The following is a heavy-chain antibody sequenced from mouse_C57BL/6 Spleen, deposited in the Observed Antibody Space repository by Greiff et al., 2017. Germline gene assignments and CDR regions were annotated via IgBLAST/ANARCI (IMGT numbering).Heavy chain of an antibody. V-gene: IGHV1-66*01. J-gene: IGHJ4*01. D-gene: IGHD1-2*01. Sequence: VQLQQSGPELVKPGASVKISCKASGYSFTSYYIHWVKQRPGQGLEWIGWIYPGSGNTKYNEKFKGKATLTADTSSSTAYMQLSSLTSEDSAVYYCASRTTAYAMDYWGQGTSVTVSS. CDR2: IYPGSGNT. CDR1: GYSFTSYY. CDR3: ASRTTAYAMDY.